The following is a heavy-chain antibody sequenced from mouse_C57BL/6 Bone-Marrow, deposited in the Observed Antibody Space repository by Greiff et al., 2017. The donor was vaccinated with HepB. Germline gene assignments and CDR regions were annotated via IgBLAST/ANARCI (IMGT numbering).Heavy chain of an antibody. V-gene: IGHV1-47*01. D-gene: IGHD1-1*01. CDR2: FHPYNDDT. CDR3: ARGGGTYYYGSSYEGFAY. Sequence: QVQLQQSGAELVKPGASVKMSCKASGYTFTTYPIEWMKQNHGKSLEWIGNFHPYNDDTKYNEKFKGKATLTVEKSSSTFYLELSRLTSDDSAVYYCARGGGTYYYGSSYEGFAYWGQGTLVTVSA. J-gene: IGHJ3*01. CDR1: GYTFTTYP.